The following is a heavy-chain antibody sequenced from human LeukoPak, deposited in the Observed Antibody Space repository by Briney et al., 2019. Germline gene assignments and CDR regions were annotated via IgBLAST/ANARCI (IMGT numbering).Heavy chain of an antibody. CDR1: GGTFSSYA. CDR2: IIPIFGTA. Sequence: ASVKVSCKASGGTFSSYAISWVRQAPGQGLEWMGGIIPIFGTANYAQKFQGRVTITTDESTSTAYMELSSLRSEDTAVYHCARASGGYYPYYYYYYMDVWGKGTTVTVSS. V-gene: IGHV1-69*05. J-gene: IGHJ6*03. CDR3: ARASGGYYPYYYYYYMDV. D-gene: IGHD3-22*01.